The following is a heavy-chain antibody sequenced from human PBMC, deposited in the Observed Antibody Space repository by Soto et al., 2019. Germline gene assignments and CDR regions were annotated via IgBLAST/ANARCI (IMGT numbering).Heavy chain of an antibody. D-gene: IGHD2-21*02. J-gene: IGHJ6*02. CDR2: IYWDDDK. CDR3: IQSRCGGDCLQSYASHYSYGMDV. V-gene: IGHV2-5*02. Sequence: QITLKESGPTLVKPTQTLTLTCTFSGFSLSTSGVGVGWIRQPPGKALEWLALIYWDDDKRYSPSLRSRLTIRNDTTKRXVXLXIXDMAPLDTATYHCIQSRCGGDCLQSYASHYSYGMDVWGQGTTVTVSS. CDR1: GFSLSTSGVG.